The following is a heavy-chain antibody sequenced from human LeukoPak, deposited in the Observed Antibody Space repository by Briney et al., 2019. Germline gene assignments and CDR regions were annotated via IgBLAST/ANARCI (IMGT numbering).Heavy chain of an antibody. V-gene: IGHV3-15*01. CDR3: TTDETPPS. CDR2: IKSKTDGGTT. Sequence: GGSLRLSCAVSGFTFSNAWMSWVRQAPGKGLEWIARIKSKTDGGTTDYTAPVKGRFTISRDDSKNTLYLQMNSLKTEDTAVYYCTTDETPPSWGQGTMVTVSS. CDR1: GFTFSNAW. J-gene: IGHJ4*02. D-gene: IGHD2-15*01.